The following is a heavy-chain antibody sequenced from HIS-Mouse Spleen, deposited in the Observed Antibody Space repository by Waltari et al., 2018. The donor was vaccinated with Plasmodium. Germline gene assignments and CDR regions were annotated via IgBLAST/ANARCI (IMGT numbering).Heavy chain of an antibody. D-gene: IGHD3-3*01. J-gene: IGHJ4*02. CDR2: ISSSSSYI. Sequence: EVQLVESGGGLVKPGGSLGLSCAASGFTFGSYSMNWVRQAPGKGLEWVSSISSSSSYIYYADSVKGRFTISRDNAKNSLYLQMNSLRAEDTAVYYCARFRLEWLDYWGQGTLVTVSS. CDR3: ARFRLEWLDY. V-gene: IGHV3-21*01. CDR1: GFTFGSYS.